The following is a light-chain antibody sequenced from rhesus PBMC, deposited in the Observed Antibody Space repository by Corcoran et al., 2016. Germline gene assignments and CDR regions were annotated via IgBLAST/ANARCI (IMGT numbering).Light chain of an antibody. CDR3: QQHSSYPRT. Sequence: DIQMTQSPSSLSASVGDTVTITCRASQGISSYLAWYQQKPGKAPKLLIYKAATLKSGVPSRFSGSGCVTDFTLTISSLQPEDFATYYCQQHSSYPRTFGQGTKVEIK. J-gene: IGKJ1*01. V-gene: IGKV1-25*01. CDR2: KAA. CDR1: QGISSY.